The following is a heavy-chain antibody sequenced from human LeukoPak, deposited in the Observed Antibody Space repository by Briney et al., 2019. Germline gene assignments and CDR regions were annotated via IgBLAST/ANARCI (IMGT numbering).Heavy chain of an antibody. CDR2: ISDSGDRT. D-gene: IGHD1-26*01. Sequence: SGGSLRLSCAASGFTFSSYAMSWVRQAPGKGLQWVSAISDSGDRTYYADSVKGRFTISRDNSKNTLFLQMSSLRAEDTAVYYCAKGGWLELWGQGTLVTVSS. V-gene: IGHV3-23*01. J-gene: IGHJ4*02. CDR3: AKGGWLEL. CDR1: GFTFSSYA.